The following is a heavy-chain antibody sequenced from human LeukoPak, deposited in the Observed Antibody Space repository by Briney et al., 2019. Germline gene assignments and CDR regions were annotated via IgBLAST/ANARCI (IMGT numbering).Heavy chain of an antibody. CDR2: INPSGGTT. J-gene: IGHJ4*02. CDR1: GYTFTSCY. D-gene: IGHD3-22*01. CDR3: ARSLTGYYDSSGF. Sequence: ASVKVSCKASGYTFTSCYMHWVRQAPGQGLEWMGIINPSGGTTSYAQKFQGRVTMTRDTSTSTIYMELSSLRSEDTAVYYCARSLTGYYDSSGFWGQGTLVTVSS. V-gene: IGHV1-46*01.